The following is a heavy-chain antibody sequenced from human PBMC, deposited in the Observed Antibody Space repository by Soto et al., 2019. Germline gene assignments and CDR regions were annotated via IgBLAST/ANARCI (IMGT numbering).Heavy chain of an antibody. D-gene: IGHD2-8*02. CDR3: ATPGLGTGRSCVHG. V-gene: IGHV3-23*01. CDR1: GFTSSSCA. CDR2: ISASGGST. J-gene: IGHJ4*02. Sequence: EVQLLDSGGGLVQPGGSLRLSCVSSGFTSSSCAMRWVSQAPGKGLEWVSGISASGGSTYYADSVKSRFTISRDNSKNTLYLQMNSLRAEDTAVYYCATPGLGTGRSCVHGWGQGTLVTVSS.